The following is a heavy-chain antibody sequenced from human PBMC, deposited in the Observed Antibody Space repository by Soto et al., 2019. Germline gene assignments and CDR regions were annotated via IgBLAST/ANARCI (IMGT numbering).Heavy chain of an antibody. CDR1: GLTFSSYW. D-gene: IGHD3-3*01. V-gene: IGHV3-7*05. J-gene: IGHJ6*02. CDR3: ARDGIRFLEWLEEGGMDV. CDR2: IKQDGSEK. Sequence: GGSLRLSCAASGLTFSSYWMSWVRQAPGKGLEWVANIKQDGSEKYYVDSVKGRFTISRDNAKNSLYLQMNSLRAEDTAVYYCARDGIRFLEWLEEGGMDVWGQGTTVTVSS.